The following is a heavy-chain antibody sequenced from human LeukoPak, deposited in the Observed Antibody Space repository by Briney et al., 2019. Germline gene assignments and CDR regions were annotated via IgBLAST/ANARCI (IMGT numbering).Heavy chain of an antibody. J-gene: IGHJ4*02. D-gene: IGHD2-15*01. CDR1: GFIISSYW. CDR2: IKQDGSEK. V-gene: IGHV3-7*01. Sequence: GGSLRLSCAASGFIISSYWMSWVRQAPGKGLEWVANIKQDGSEKYYVDSVKGRFTISRDNAKNSLYLQMNSLRAEDTAVYYCARERYCSGGSCYFSSGYWGQGTLVTVSS. CDR3: ARERYCSGGSCYFSSGY.